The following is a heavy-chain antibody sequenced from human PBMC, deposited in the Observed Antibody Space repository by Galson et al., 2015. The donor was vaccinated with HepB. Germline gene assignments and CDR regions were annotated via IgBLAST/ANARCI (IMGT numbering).Heavy chain of an antibody. CDR2: ISSSGSEK. D-gene: IGHD6-19*01. V-gene: IGHV3-11*04. Sequence: SLRLSCAASGFTFSDYYMSWIRQAPGKGLEWVSYISSSGSEKYYVDSVKGRFTISRDNAKKSLYLQMNSLRAEDTALYYCARGLYSSTYWGQGTLVTVSS. J-gene: IGHJ4*02. CDR1: GFTFSDYY. CDR3: ARGLYSSTY.